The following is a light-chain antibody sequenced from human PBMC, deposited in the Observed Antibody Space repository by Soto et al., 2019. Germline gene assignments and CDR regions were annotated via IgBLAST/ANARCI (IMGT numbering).Light chain of an antibody. J-gene: IGKJ3*01. CDR3: QQYNSYSFT. CDR1: RSISSW. CDR2: KAS. Sequence: DIQMTQSPSTLSASVGDRVTITCRASRSISSWLAWYQQKPGKAPKLLIYKASSLESGVPSRFSGSGSGTEFTLTIISLQPDDFATYYCQQYNSYSFTFGPGTKVDIK. V-gene: IGKV1-5*03.